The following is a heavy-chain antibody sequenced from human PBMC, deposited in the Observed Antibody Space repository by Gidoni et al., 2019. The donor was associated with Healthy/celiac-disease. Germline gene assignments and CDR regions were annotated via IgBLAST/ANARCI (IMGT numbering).Heavy chain of an antibody. Sequence: EVQLLESGGGLVQPGGSLRLSCAASGFTFSSYAMSWVRQAPGKGLEWVSAISGSGGSTYYADSVKGRFTISRDNSKNTLYLQMNSLRAEDTAVYYCAKDIMRKIQPHGAFDIWGQGTMVTVSS. CDR2: ISGSGGST. D-gene: IGHD5-18*01. J-gene: IGHJ3*02. V-gene: IGHV3-23*01. CDR3: AKDIMRKIQPHGAFDI. CDR1: GFTFSSYA.